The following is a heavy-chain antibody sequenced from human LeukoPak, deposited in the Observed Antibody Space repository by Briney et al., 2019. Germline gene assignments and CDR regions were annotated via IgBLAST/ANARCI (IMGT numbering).Heavy chain of an antibody. D-gene: IGHD6-13*01. CDR3: ARGSRRQQLAIDY. J-gene: IGHJ4*02. Sequence: SETLSLTCTVSGGSISSYYWGWIRQPAGKGLEWIGRIYTSGSTNYNPSLKSRVTMSVDTSKNQFSLKLSSVTAADTAVYYCARGSRRQQLAIDYWGQGTLVTVSS. V-gene: IGHV4-4*07. CDR2: IYTSGST. CDR1: GGSISSYY.